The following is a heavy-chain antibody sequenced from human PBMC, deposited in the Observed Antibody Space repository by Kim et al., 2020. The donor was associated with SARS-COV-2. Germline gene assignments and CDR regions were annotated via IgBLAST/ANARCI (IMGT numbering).Heavy chain of an antibody. CDR2: IKSKTDGGTT. D-gene: IGHD3-3*01. J-gene: IGHJ6*02. CDR1: GFTFSNAW. CDR3: TTDNTIPAPNYDFWSGARCDYFHGMEV. V-gene: IGHV3-15*01. Sequence: GGSLRLSCAASGFTFSNAWMSWVRQAPGKGLEWVGRIKSKTDGGTTDYAAPVKGRFTISRDDSKNTLYLQMNSLKTEDTAVYYCTTDNTIPAPNYDFWSGARCDYFHGMEVWGQGTTVTVSS.